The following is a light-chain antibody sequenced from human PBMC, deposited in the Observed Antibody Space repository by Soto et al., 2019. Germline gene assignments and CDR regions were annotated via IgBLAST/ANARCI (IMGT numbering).Light chain of an antibody. CDR2: AAS. Sequence: AIRMTQSPSSLSASTVYRVTITFRASQYITSYLAWYQQKPGKAPKLLIYAASTLQSGVPSRFSGSGSGTDFTLTITCLQSEDFATYYCQQYYSYPRTFGQGTKVDIK. CDR1: QYITSY. CDR3: QQYYSYPRT. J-gene: IGKJ1*01. V-gene: IGKV1-8*01.